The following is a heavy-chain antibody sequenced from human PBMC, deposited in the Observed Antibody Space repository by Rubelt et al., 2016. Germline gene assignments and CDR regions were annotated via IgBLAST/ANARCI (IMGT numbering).Heavy chain of an antibody. CDR3: AKPARLDYGINAEYFQH. D-gene: IGHD4-17*01. CDR1: GFTFSSYA. J-gene: IGHJ1*01. Sequence: QVQLVESGGGVVQPGRSLRPSCAASGFTFSSYAMHWVRQAPGKGLEWVAFIRYDGSNKYYADSVKGRLTISRDNSKNTLYLQMNSLRAEDTAVYYCAKPARLDYGINAEYFQHWGQGTLVTVSS. V-gene: IGHV3-30*02. CDR2: IRYDGSNK.